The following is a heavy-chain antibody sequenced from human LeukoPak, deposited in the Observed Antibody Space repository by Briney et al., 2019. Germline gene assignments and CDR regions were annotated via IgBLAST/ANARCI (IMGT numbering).Heavy chain of an antibody. Sequence: ASVKVSCKVSGYTLTELSMHWVRQAPGKGLERMGGFDPDDGETIYAQKFQGRLTMTEDTSTYTAYMELSSLESEDTAMYYCSTETSRFFDWSLSYWGQGTLVTVSS. CDR1: GYTLTELS. J-gene: IGHJ4*02. CDR3: STETSRFFDWSLSY. D-gene: IGHD3-9*01. V-gene: IGHV1-24*01. CDR2: FDPDDGET.